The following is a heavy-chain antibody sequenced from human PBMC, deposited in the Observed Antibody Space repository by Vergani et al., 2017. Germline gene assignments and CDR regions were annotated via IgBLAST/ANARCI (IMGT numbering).Heavy chain of an antibody. D-gene: IGHD3-22*01. Sequence: EVQLVESGGGLIQPGGSLRLSCAASGFTVSSNYMSWVRQAPGKGLEWVSVIYSGGSTYYADSVKGRFTISRDNSKNTLYLQMNSLRAEDTAVYYCASNNYYDSSGYYYWGQGTLVTVSS. V-gene: IGHV3-53*01. CDR2: IYSGGST. CDR3: ASNNYYDSSGYYY. CDR1: GFTVSSNY. J-gene: IGHJ4*02.